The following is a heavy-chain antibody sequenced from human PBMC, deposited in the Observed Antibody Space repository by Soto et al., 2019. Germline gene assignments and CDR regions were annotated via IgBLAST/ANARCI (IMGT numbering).Heavy chain of an antibody. CDR3: ARQLWLPYYFDY. Sequence: GSLRLSCAASGFTFSSYAMHWVRQAPGKGLEWVAVISYDGSNKYYADSVKGRFTISSDNSKNTLYLQMNSLRAEDTAVYYCARQLWLPYYFDYWGQGTLVTVSS. D-gene: IGHD5-18*01. J-gene: IGHJ4*02. CDR1: GFTFSSYA. CDR2: ISYDGSNK. V-gene: IGHV3-30-3*01.